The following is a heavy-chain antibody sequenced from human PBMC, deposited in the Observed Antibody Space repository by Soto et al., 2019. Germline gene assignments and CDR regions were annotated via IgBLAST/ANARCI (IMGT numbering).Heavy chain of an antibody. D-gene: IGHD3-9*01. CDR3: TTATYYDILTGYYNPNDFDY. V-gene: IGHV3-15*01. CDR1: GFTFSNAC. Sequence: GGSLRLSCAASGFTFSNACMSWVRQAPGKGLEWVGRIKSKTDGGTTDYAAPVKGRFTISRDDSKNTLYLQMNRLKTEDTAVYYCTTATYYDILTGYYNPNDFDYWGQGTLVTVSS. CDR2: IKSKTDGGTT. J-gene: IGHJ4*02.